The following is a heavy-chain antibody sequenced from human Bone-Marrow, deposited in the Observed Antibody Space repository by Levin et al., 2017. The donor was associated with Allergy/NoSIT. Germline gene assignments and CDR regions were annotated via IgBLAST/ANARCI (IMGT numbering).Heavy chain of an antibody. CDR1: GYTFTSYW. V-gene: IGHV5-51*03. J-gene: IGHJ4*02. CDR3: ARGGVGGSYSSYYFDY. CDR2: IYPGDSDT. D-gene: IGHD1-26*01. Sequence: GASVKVSCKGSGYTFTSYWIGWVRQMPGKGLEWMGIIYPGDSDTRYSPSFQGHVTISADKSISTAYLQWSSLKASDTAMYYCARGGVGGSYSSYYFDYWGQGTLVTVSS.